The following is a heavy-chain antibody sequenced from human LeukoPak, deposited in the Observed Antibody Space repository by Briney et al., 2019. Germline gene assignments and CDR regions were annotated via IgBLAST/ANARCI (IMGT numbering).Heavy chain of an antibody. Sequence: ASVKVSCKVSGYTLTELSMHGVRQAPGKGLEWMGGFDPEDGEKIYPQKFQGRVTMTEDTSTDTAYMELSSLRSEDTAVYYCATGRAYYDILTGYYAGVYYYYGMDVWGQGTTVTVSS. CDR1: GYTLTELS. CDR3: ATGRAYYDILTGYYAGVYYYYGMDV. D-gene: IGHD3-9*01. V-gene: IGHV1-24*01. CDR2: FDPEDGEK. J-gene: IGHJ6*02.